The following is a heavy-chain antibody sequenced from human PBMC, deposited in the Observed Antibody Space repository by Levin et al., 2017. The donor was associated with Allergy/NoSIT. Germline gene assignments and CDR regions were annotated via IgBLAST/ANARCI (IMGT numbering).Heavy chain of an antibody. D-gene: IGHD2-21*01. CDR3: AKQKVHIVAEGGYDYGMDV. V-gene: IGHV3-23*01. CDR2: ISGSGGST. Sequence: GGSLRLSCAASGFTFSSYAMSWVRQAPGKGLEWVSAISGSGGSTYYADSVKGRFTISRDNSKNTLYLQMNSLRAEDTAVYYCAKQKVHIVAEGGYDYGMDVWGQGTTVTVSS. J-gene: IGHJ6*02. CDR1: GFTFSSYA.